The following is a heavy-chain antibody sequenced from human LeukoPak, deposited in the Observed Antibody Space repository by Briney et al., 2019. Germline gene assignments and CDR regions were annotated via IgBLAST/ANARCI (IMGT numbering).Heavy chain of an antibody. CDR1: GYTFTGYY. J-gene: IGHJ6*02. V-gene: IGHV1-2*02. CDR3: ARVGGYCSGGSCPIYYYYYGMDV. D-gene: IGHD2-15*01. CDR2: INPNSGGT. Sequence: WASVKVSCKASGYTFTGYYMHWVRQAPGQGLEWMGWINPNSGGTNYAQKFQGRVTMIRDTSISTAYMELSRLRSDDTAVYYCARVGGYCSGGSCPIYYYYYGMDVWGQGTTVTVSS.